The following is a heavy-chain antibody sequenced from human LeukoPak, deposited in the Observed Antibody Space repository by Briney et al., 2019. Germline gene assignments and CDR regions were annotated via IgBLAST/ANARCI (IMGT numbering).Heavy chain of an antibody. Sequence: PSETLSLTCTVSGGSISSYYWSWIRHPPGKGLEWIVYIYYSGSTNYNPSLKSRATISVDTSKNQFSLKLSSVTAADTAVYYCARGPLPDYYDSSGSLDYWGQGTLVTVSS. CDR1: GGSISSYY. V-gene: IGHV4-59*01. D-gene: IGHD3-22*01. CDR3: ARGPLPDYYDSSGSLDY. J-gene: IGHJ4*02. CDR2: IYYSGST.